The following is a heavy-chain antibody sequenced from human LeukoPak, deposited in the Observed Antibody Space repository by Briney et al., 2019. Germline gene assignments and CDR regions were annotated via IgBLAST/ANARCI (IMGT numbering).Heavy chain of an antibody. J-gene: IGHJ4*02. D-gene: IGHD3-22*01. CDR2: ISAYNGNT. Sequence: EASVKVSCKASGYTFTSYGISWVRQAPGQGLEWMGWISAYNGNTNYAQKLQGRVTMTTDTSTSTAYMELRSLRSDDTAVYYCARSPKYYYDSSGYYLFDYRGQGTLVTVSS. CDR1: GYTFTSYG. CDR3: ARSPKYYYDSSGYYLFDY. V-gene: IGHV1-18*01.